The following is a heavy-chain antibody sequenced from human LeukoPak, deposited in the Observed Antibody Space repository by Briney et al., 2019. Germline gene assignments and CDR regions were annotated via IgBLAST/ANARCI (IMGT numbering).Heavy chain of an antibody. CDR3: ARVDYYGSSLGFDY. J-gene: IGHJ4*02. Sequence: SSETLSLTCTVSGGSISSYYWSWIRQPPGKGLEWIGYIYYSGSTNYNPSLKSRVTISVDTSKNQFSLKLNSVTAADTAVYYCARVDYYGSSLGFDYWGQGILVTVSS. D-gene: IGHD3-10*01. CDR2: IYYSGST. V-gene: IGHV4-59*01. CDR1: GGSISSYY.